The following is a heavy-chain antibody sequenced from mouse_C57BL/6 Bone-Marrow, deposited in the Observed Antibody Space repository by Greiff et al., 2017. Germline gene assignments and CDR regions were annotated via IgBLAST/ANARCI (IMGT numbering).Heavy chain of an antibody. V-gene: IGHV5-2*01. D-gene: IGHD2-1*01. Sequence: VILVESGGGLVQPGESLTLSCESNEYEFPSHDMSWVRKPPEKRLDLVAAIPSAGGSPYYPETMESRFIFSRDNTKKTLYLQMSSRRSEDTALYYCARHDYFGNYVWCAYWGQGTLVTVSA. CDR3: ARHDYFGNYVWCAY. J-gene: IGHJ3*01. CDR2: IPSAGGSP. CDR1: EYEFPSHD.